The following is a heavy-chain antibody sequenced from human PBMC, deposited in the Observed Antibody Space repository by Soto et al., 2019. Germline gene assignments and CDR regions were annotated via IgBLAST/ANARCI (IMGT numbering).Heavy chain of an antibody. Sequence: GGSLRLSCAASGFTFSSYSMNWVRQAPGKGLEWVSYISSSSSTIYYADSVKGRFTISRDNAKNSLYLQMNSLRDEDTAVYYCARDTPTVTTPGQSYYWGQGTLVTVSS. D-gene: IGHD4-17*01. CDR2: ISSSSSTI. V-gene: IGHV3-48*02. J-gene: IGHJ4*02. CDR3: ARDTPTVTTPGQSYY. CDR1: GFTFSSYS.